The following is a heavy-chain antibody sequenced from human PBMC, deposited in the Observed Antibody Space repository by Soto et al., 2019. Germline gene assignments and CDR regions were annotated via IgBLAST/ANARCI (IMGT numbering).Heavy chain of an antibody. V-gene: IGHV4-39*07. Sequence: SETISLTCTVSGDSIRSSSYYWGWIRQPPGKGLEWIGNINYSGSTVYNPSFKSRVTISVDTSKNQFSLKLNSVTAADTAVYYCARDLWGYCGTDCYPLDVWGQGTTVTVSS. D-gene: IGHD2-21*02. CDR1: GDSIRSSSYY. CDR2: INYSGST. J-gene: IGHJ6*02. CDR3: ARDLWGYCGTDCYPLDV.